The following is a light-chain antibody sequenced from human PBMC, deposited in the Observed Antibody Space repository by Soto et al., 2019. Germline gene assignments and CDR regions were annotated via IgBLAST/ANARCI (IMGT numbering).Light chain of an antibody. J-gene: IGLJ1*01. CDR1: SSNIGSNY. V-gene: IGLV1-47*01. CDR2: RNN. Sequence: QAVVTQPPSASGTPGQRVTISCSGSSSNIGSNYVYWYQQFPGTAPKLLIYRNNQRPSGVPDRFSGSKSGTSASLAISGLRSEDEADYYCVAWDDSLSGLYVFGTGTQLTVL. CDR3: VAWDDSLSGLYV.